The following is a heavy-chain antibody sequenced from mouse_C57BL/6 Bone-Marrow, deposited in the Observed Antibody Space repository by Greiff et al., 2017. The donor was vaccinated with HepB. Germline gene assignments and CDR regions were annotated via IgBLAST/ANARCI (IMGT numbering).Heavy chain of an antibody. V-gene: IGHV1-81*01. CDR3: ARVATVVEVY. CDR2: IYPRSGNT. D-gene: IGHD1-1*01. CDR1: GYTFTSYG. J-gene: IGHJ2*01. Sequence: LVESGAELARPGASVKLSCKASGYTFTSYGISWVKQRTGQGLEWIGEIYPRSGNTYYNEKFKGKATPTADKSSSTAYMELRSLTSEDSAVYFCARVATVVEVYWGQGTTLTVSS.